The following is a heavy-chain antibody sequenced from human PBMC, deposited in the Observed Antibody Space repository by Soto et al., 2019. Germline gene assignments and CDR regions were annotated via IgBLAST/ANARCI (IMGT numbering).Heavy chain of an antibody. J-gene: IGHJ6*03. CDR3: ARQPIVVPAAIGITYYYYYMDV. CDR2: IYYSGST. CDR1: GGSISSSSYY. D-gene: IGHD2-2*01. V-gene: IGHV4-39*01. Sequence: QLQLQESGPGLVKPSETLSLTCTVSGGSISSSSYYWGWIRQPPGKGLEWIGSIYYSGSTYYNPSLNSRVTISVDTSNNQVTLKLSSVTAADTAVYYCARQPIVVPAAIGITYYYYYMDVWGKGTTVTVSS.